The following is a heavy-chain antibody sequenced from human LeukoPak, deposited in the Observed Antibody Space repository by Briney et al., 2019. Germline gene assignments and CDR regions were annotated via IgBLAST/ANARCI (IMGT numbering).Heavy chain of an antibody. CDR2: VYSGGTT. CDR3: AKTEGMVRSWDY. J-gene: IGHJ4*02. Sequence: PGGSLRLSCLVSGFTVRSNHMSWGRQAPGKGLEWVSVVYSGGTTYYGDSVKGRFTISRDISKNTVYLQMNSLRAEDTAVYYCAKTEGMVRSWDYWGQGTLVTVSS. CDR1: GFTVRSNH. D-gene: IGHD3-10*01. V-gene: IGHV3-53*01.